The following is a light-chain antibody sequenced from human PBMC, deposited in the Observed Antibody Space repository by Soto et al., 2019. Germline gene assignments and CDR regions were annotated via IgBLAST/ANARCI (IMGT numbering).Light chain of an antibody. CDR2: GAS. Sequence: EIVLTQSPATLSLFPGERATLSCRASQSVRTYLAWFQQKPGQAPRLLIYGASSRATGIPDRFSGSGSGTDFTLTISRLEPEDFAVYYCQQYGSSPGTFGQGTKVDIK. V-gene: IGKV3-20*01. CDR3: QQYGSSPGT. CDR1: QSVRTY. J-gene: IGKJ1*01.